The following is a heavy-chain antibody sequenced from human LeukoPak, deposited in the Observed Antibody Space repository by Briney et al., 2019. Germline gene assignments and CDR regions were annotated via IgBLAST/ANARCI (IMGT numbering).Heavy chain of an antibody. CDR3: ARGRTYFIY. CDR2: ISSSSSTI. CDR1: GFTFNNAW. V-gene: IGHV3-48*02. J-gene: IGHJ4*02. Sequence: GGSLRLSCVASGFTFNNAWMNWVRQAPGKGLEWVSYISSSSSTIYYADSVKGRFTISRDNAKNSLYLQMNSLRDEDTAVYYCARGRTYFIYWGQGALVTVSS.